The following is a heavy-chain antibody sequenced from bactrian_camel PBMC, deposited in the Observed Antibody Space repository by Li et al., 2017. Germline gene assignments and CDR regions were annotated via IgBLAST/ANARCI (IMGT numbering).Heavy chain of an antibody. Sequence: VQLVESGGGSVQAGGSLRLSCSVSGYTYNCIGWFRQVPGQEREGIAVNNREGTSTYYSDPVKGRFTISRDRGKKFLYLQMNSLKPDDTGMYYCTASRLANCGLNAWTSGYTYWGQGTQVTVS. CDR2: NNREGTST. CDR1: GYTYNCIG. D-gene: IGHD3*01. CDR3: TASRLANCGLNAWTSGYTY. J-gene: IGHJ4*01. V-gene: IGHV3S31*01.